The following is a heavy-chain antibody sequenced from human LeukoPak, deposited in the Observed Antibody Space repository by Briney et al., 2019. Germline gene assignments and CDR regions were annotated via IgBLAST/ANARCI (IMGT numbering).Heavy chain of an antibody. J-gene: IGHJ4*02. D-gene: IGHD3-16*01. CDR3: ARDLGLSLDY. Sequence: SETPSLTCRLSGGSIPGYYWGWIRQPAGKGLEWIGRVFTDGSSNYNPSLKSRVTMSVDTSNNQFSLKLSSVTAADTAVYYCARDLGLSLDYWGQGTLVTVSS. CDR2: VFTDGSS. V-gene: IGHV4-4*07. CDR1: GGSIPGYY.